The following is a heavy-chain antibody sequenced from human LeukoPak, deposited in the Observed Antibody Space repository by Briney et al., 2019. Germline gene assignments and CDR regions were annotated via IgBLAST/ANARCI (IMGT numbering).Heavy chain of an antibody. CDR1: GYTFTSYG. V-gene: IGHV1-18*01. CDR2: ISGYNAKT. CDR3: ARPRVAGSLDY. D-gene: IGHD6-19*01. J-gene: IGHJ4*02. Sequence: GASVKVSCKTSGYTFTSYGISWVRQAPGQGLEWMGWISGYNAKTNYIQKFQGRVTMTIDTSTTTVYMELRSLRSDDTAVYYCARPRVAGSLDYWGQGTLGTVSS.